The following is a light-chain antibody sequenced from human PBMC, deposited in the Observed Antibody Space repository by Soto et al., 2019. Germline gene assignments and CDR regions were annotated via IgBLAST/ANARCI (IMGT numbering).Light chain of an antibody. Sequence: QSVLTQPPSVSGAPGQRVTISCTGGSSNIGAGYDVHWYQQLPGTAPKVLIYSNNQRPSGVPDRFSGSKSGTSASLAISGLRSEDEADYYCVSWDDSLSGLVFGTGTKVTVL. CDR1: SSNIGAGYD. J-gene: IGLJ1*01. V-gene: IGLV1-40*01. CDR3: VSWDDSLSGLV. CDR2: SNN.